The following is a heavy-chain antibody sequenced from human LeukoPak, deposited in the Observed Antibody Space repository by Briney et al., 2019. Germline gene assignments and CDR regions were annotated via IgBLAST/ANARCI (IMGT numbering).Heavy chain of an antibody. Sequence: ASVKVSCKASGYTFTGYYMHWVRQAPGQGLEWMGWINPNSGGTNYAQKFQGRVTMTRDTSISTAYMELSRLRSDDTAVYYCAREYGSGSPAFDYWGQGTLVTVSS. J-gene: IGHJ4*02. D-gene: IGHD3-10*01. CDR1: GYTFTGYY. CDR3: AREYGSGSPAFDY. CDR2: INPNSGGT. V-gene: IGHV1-2*02.